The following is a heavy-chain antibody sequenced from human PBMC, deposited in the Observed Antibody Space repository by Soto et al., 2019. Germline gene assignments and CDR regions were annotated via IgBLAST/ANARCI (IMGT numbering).Heavy chain of an antibody. D-gene: IGHD1-26*01. CDR1: GCTFRSYA. J-gene: IGHJ4*02. CDR3: ANYLTAVGATSHFDY. Sequence: GGPMRLSCPASGCTFRSYAMSWVRQAPGKGLEWVSAISGSGGSTYYADSVKGRFTISRDNSKNTLYLQMNSLRAEDTAVYYCANYLTAVGATSHFDYWGQGTLVTVSS. CDR2: ISGSGGST. V-gene: IGHV3-23*01.